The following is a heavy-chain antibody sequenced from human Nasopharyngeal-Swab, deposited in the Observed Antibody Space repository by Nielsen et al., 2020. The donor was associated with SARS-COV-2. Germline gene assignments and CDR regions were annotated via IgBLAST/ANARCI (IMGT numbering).Heavy chain of an antibody. V-gene: IGHV3-15*01. CDR2: IKSKTDGGTT. D-gene: IGHD1-26*01. CDR3: TTGGRCELRPIDY. CDR1: GFTFSNAW. Sequence: GGSLRLSCAASGFTFSNAWMSWVRQAPGKGLEWVGRIKSKTDGGTTDYAAPVKGRFTISRDDSKNTLYLQMNSLKTEDTAVYYCTTGGRCELRPIDYWGQGTLVTVSS. J-gene: IGHJ4*02.